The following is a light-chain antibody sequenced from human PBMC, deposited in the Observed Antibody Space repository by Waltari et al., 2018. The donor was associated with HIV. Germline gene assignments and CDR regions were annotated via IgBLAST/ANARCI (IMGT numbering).Light chain of an antibody. Sequence: SYELTQPPSVSVSPGQPARITCSGDALPKQYTFWYQQKPVQAPVLVIDKDSERPSGIPERFSASTSGTTVTLTIIGVQAEDEADYYCQSADNSGCWVFGGGTKLTVL. CDR1: ALPKQY. J-gene: IGLJ3*02. CDR3: QSADNSGCWV. CDR2: KDS. V-gene: IGLV3-25*03.